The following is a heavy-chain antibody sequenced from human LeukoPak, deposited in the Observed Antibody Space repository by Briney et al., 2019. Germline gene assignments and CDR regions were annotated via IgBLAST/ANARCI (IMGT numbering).Heavy chain of an antibody. J-gene: IGHJ4*02. D-gene: IGHD3-22*01. CDR1: GFTFSGSA. CDR2: IRSKANSYAT. V-gene: IGHV3-73*01. CDR3: AKVAYDSYGHYYHDYFDY. Sequence: GGSLRLSCAASGFTFSGSAMHWVRQASGKGLEWVGRIRSKANSYATAYAASVKGRFTISRDDSKNTAYLQMNSLRAEDTALYYCAKVAYDSYGHYYHDYFDYWGQGTLVTVSS.